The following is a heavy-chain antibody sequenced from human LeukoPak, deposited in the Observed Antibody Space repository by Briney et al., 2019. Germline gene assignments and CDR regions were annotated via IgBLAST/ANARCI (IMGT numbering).Heavy chain of an antibody. J-gene: IGHJ3*02. V-gene: IGHV3-23*01. D-gene: IGHD3-22*01. Sequence: GGSLRLSCAASGFTFSSYVMSWVRQAPGKGLEWVSAISGSGGSTYYADSVKGRFTISRDNSKNTLYLQMNSLRAEDTAVYYCAKDQYYYDSSGYYPDAFDIWGQGTMVTVSS. CDR2: ISGSGGST. CDR3: AKDQYYYDSSGYYPDAFDI. CDR1: GFTFSSYV.